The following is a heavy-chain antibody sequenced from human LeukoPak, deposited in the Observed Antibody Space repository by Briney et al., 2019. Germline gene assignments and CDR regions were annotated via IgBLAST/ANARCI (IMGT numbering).Heavy chain of an antibody. V-gene: IGHV6-1*01. CDR3: ARGGYCSSTTCSNWFFDL. CDR2: TYYRSKWYN. J-gene: IGHJ2*01. CDR1: GDSVSSNSAA. D-gene: IGHD2-2*01. Sequence: SQTLSLTCAISGDSVSSNSAAWNWIRQSPSRGLEWLGRTYYRSKWYNDYAVSVKSRITINPDTSKNQFSLQLNSVTPEDTAVYYCARGGYCSSTTCSNWFFDLWGRGTLVTVSS.